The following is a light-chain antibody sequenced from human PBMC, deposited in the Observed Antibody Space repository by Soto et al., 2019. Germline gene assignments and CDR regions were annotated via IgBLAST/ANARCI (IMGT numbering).Light chain of an antibody. CDR2: DAS. Sequence: VLTQSPDTLSLSPGERATLSCRASQSVSSNLAWYQQKPGQAPRLLIYDASTRAANIPARFSGSGSGTEFTLTISRLQSEDLAVYYCQQYNSWPSRTFGQGTKVDI. CDR1: QSVSSN. V-gene: IGKV3-15*01. J-gene: IGKJ1*01. CDR3: QQYNSWPSRT.